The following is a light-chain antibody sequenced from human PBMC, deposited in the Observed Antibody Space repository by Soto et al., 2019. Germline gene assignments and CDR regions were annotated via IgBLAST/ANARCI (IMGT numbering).Light chain of an antibody. V-gene: IGKV1-6*01. CDR1: QAIRND. CDR3: LQGDSYRLT. J-gene: IGKJ4*01. Sequence: AIQMTQSPSSLSASVGDRVTITCRASQAIRNDLGWYQQKPGKAPKLLIYGASTLQSGVTSRISGSASGTDFTLTISSLQPEDFATYYCLQGDSYRLTFGGETKVEIK. CDR2: GAS.